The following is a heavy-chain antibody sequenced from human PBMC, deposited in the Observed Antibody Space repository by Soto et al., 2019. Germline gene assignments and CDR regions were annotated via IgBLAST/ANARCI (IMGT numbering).Heavy chain of an antibody. CDR1: GFTFRTSG. D-gene: IGHD6-13*01. Sequence: QVQLVESGGGVVQPGRSLRLSCAASGFTFRTSGMHWVRQAPGKGLEWVGFISYEGSSKYYADSVKGRFTIARDNSKNPLYLPMSSLRGEDTAVYYCAKEIAVAGDPFYYFGLDVWGQGNTVTVSS. CDR2: ISYEGSSK. J-gene: IGHJ6*02. CDR3: AKEIAVAGDPFYYFGLDV. V-gene: IGHV3-30*18.